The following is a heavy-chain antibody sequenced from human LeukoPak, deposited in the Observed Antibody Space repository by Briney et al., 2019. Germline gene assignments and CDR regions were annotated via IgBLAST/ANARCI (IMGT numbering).Heavy chain of an antibody. CDR1: GGTFSSYA. Sequence: ASVKVSCKASGGTFSSYAISWVRQAPGQGREWMGSIIPIFGKANYAQKFQGRVTITTDESTSTAYMELSSLRSEDTGVYYCARDRLIVVVTAPKGAFDIWGQGTMVTVSS. CDR3: ARDRLIVVVTAPKGAFDI. CDR2: IIPIFGKA. D-gene: IGHD2-21*02. J-gene: IGHJ3*02. V-gene: IGHV1-69*05.